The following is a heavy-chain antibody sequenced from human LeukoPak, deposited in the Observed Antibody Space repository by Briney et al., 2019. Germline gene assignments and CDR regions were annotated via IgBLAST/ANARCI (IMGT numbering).Heavy chain of an antibody. J-gene: IGHJ4*02. CDR3: AKYGNSGWVIDN. CDR2: TFYIGGS. CDR1: GGSISSYY. D-gene: IGHD6-19*01. Sequence: PSETLSLTCTVSGGSISSYYWSWIRQPPGKGLEWIGYTFYIGGSNYNPSLKSRVTISLDMSKNQFSLNLSSVTAADTAVYFCAKYGNSGWVIDNWGQGTLVTVSS. V-gene: IGHV4-59*08.